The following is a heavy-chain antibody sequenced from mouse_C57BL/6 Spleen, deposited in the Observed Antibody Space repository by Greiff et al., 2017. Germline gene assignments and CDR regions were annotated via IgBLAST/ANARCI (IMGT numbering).Heavy chain of an antibody. D-gene: IGHD1-1*01. CDR2: ISDGGSYT. V-gene: IGHV5-4*01. CDR1: GFTFSSYA. CDR3: ARDNYGTSRDYFDY. Sequence: EVKLVEPGGGLVKPGGSLKLSCAASGFTFSSYAMSWVRQTPEKRLEWVATISDGGSYTYYPDNVKGRFTISRDNAKNNLYLQMSHLKSEDTAMYYCARDNYGTSRDYFDYWGQGTTLTVSS. J-gene: IGHJ2*01.